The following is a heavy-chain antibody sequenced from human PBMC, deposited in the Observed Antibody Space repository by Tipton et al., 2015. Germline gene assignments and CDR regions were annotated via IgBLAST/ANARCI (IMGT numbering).Heavy chain of an antibody. Sequence: TLSLTCAVYGGSFTGYYWSWIRQTPGKGLEWIGEVNHGGSSNYKPSLKSRVTVSVDTSKSQFSLRITSVTAADTAVYYCARDNYRGYCPGESCFNWFDPWGQGTLVTVSS. CDR1: GGSFTGYY. D-gene: IGHD2-15*01. CDR2: VNHGGSS. CDR3: ARDNYRGYCPGESCFNWFDP. J-gene: IGHJ5*02. V-gene: IGHV4-34*01.